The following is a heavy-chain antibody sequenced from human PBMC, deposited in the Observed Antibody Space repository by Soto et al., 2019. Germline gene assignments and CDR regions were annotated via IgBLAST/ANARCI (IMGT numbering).Heavy chain of an antibody. D-gene: IGHD3-3*01. Sequence: GGSLRLSCAASGFTFSSYGMHWVRQAPGKGLEWVAVISYDGSNKYYADSVKGRFTISRDNSKNTLYLQMNSLRAEDTAVYYCAKVGYDFWSGWLYYYMDVWGKGTTVTVSS. V-gene: IGHV3-30*18. CDR1: GFTFSSYG. CDR3: AKVGYDFWSGWLYYYMDV. CDR2: ISYDGSNK. J-gene: IGHJ6*03.